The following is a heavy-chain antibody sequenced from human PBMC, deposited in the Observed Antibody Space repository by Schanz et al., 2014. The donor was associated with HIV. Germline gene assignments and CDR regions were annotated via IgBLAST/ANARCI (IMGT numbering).Heavy chain of an antibody. J-gene: IGHJ6*02. CDR3: VREGEDSVAARWYNGMDV. Sequence: QVRLQQWGVGLLKPSETLSLTCAVYGGSLSGYYWSWIRQSPGKGLEWIGEVNHSGSTKYNPTLKGRVTISVDTSKNQFSRRLSSVTAADAAVYYCVREGEDSVAARWYNGMDVWGQGTTVTVSS. D-gene: IGHD3-16*01. CDR2: VNHSGST. V-gene: IGHV4-34*02. CDR1: GGSLSGYY.